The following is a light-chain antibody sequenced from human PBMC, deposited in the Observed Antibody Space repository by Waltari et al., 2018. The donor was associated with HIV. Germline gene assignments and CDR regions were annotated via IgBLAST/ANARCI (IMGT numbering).Light chain of an antibody. CDR1: QNINTN. J-gene: IGKJ4*01. CDR2: GAS. CDR3: QQYNDWPLT. V-gene: IGKV3-15*01. Sequence: EVVMTQSPDTLPVSPGERVSLSCTSSQNINTNLAWFQQKPGQSPRLLIYGASTRTSGTPVTFSASGSGTAFTLTISSLQSEEFAIYYCQQYNDWPLTFGGGTKVDIK.